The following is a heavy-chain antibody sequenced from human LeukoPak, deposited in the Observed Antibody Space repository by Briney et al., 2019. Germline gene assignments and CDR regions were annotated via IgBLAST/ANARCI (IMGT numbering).Heavy chain of an antibody. D-gene: IGHD1-26*01. Sequence: PSETLSLTCTVSGGSISSYYWSWIRQPPGKGLGWIGDIYYSGSTNYNPSLKSRVTIAVDTSKNQFSLKLSSVTAADTAVYYCASGTYTHYYFDYWGQGTLVTVSS. CDR1: GGSISSYY. CDR3: ASGTYTHYYFDY. J-gene: IGHJ4*02. CDR2: IYYSGST. V-gene: IGHV4-59*01.